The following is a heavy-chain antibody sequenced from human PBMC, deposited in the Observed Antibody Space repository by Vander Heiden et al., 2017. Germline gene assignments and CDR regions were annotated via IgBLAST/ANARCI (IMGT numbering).Heavy chain of an antibody. CDR3: AKEPFYYDYVWGSY. CDR1: GFTFSGYA. V-gene: IGHV3-23*01. CDR2: IRGSGGST. D-gene: IGHD3-16*01. J-gene: IGHJ4*02. Sequence: EVQLLESGGGLVQPGGSLRLSCAASGFTFSGYAMSWVRQAPGKGLEWVSAIRGSGGSTYYADSVKGRFTISRDNSKNTLYLQMNSLRAEDTAVYYCAKEPFYYDYVWGSYWGQGTLVTVSS.